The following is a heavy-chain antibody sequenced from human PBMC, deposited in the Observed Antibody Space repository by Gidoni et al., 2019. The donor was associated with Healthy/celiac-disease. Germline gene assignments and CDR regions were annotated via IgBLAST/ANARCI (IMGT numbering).Heavy chain of an antibody. CDR2: INHSGST. Sequence: QVQLQQWGAGLLKTSETLSLTCAVYGGSFSGYYWSWIRQPPGKGLEWIGEINHSGSTNYNPSLKSRVTISVDTSKNQFSLKLSSVTAADTAVYYCARVGAAALRYWGQGTLVTVSS. D-gene: IGHD6-13*01. CDR3: ARVGAAALRY. V-gene: IGHV4-34*01. J-gene: IGHJ4*02. CDR1: GGSFSGYY.